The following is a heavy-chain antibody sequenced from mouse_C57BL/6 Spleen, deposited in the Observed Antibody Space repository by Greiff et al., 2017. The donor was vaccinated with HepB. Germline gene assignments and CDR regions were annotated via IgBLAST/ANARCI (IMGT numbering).Heavy chain of an antibody. CDR1: GYAFSSYW. J-gene: IGHJ2*01. D-gene: IGHD4-1*01. CDR3: ARRLNWGDFDY. CDR2: IYPGDGDT. Sequence: QVQLKESGAELVKPGASVKISCKASGYAFSSYWMNWVKQRPGKGLEWIGQIYPGDGDTNYNGKFKGKATLTADKSSSTAYMQLSSLTSEDSAVYFCARRLNWGDFDYWGQGTTLTVSS. V-gene: IGHV1-80*01.